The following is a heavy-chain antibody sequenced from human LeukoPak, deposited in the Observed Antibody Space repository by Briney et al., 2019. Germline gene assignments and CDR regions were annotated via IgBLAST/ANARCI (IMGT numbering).Heavy chain of an antibody. Sequence: ASVKVSCKASGYTFTSYAMHWVRQAPGQRLEWMGWINAGNGNTKYPQKFQGRVTITRDTSASTAYMELSSLRSEDTAVYYCARAACGGDCDFDYWGQGTLVTVSS. D-gene: IGHD2-21*02. CDR2: INAGNGNT. J-gene: IGHJ4*02. V-gene: IGHV1-3*01. CDR1: GYTFTSYA. CDR3: ARAACGGDCDFDY.